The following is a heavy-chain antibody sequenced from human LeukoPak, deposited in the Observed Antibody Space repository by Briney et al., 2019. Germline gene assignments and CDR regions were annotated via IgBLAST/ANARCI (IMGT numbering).Heavy chain of an antibody. Sequence: SETLSLTCTVSGGSISSGGYYWSWIRQHPEKGLEWIGYIYYSGSTYYNPSLKSRVTISVDTSKNQFSLKLSSVTAADTAVYYCARVDGYCSSTSCLYFDYWGQGTLVTVSS. V-gene: IGHV4-31*03. CDR3: ARVDGYCSSTSCLYFDY. D-gene: IGHD2-2*01. J-gene: IGHJ4*02. CDR2: IYYSGST. CDR1: GGSISSGGYY.